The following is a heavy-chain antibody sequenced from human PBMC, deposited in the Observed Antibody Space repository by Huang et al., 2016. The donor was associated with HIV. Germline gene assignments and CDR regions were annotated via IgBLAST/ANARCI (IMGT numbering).Heavy chain of an antibody. J-gene: IGHJ3*01. CDR2: IIPRVGTR. D-gene: IGHD3-16*01. Sequence: QVQLVQSGAEVRKPGSSVKVSCRASGGSFTNFGINWVRQAPGQGLEWRGGIIPRVGTRNDAQRVKDRGTITADETTGVVHLEVTSLRSDDTAVYFCAKRGGAWGSPYAFDLWGPGTMVTVSS. CDR3: AKRGGAWGSPYAFDL. V-gene: IGHV1-69*13. CDR1: GGSFTNFG.